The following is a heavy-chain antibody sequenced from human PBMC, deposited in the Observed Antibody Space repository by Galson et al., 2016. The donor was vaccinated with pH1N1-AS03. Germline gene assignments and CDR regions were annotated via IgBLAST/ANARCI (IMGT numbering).Heavy chain of an antibody. Sequence: SLRLSCAAPGFSFSSYTMSWVRQAPGKGLEWVSGISASGGTTYYADSVKGRFTISRDNSMDTLDLQMSSLRDEDTAVYYCVKEGLAAATFDDWGQGTLVIVSS. CDR2: ISASGGTT. J-gene: IGHJ4*02. V-gene: IGHV3-23*01. CDR3: VKEGLAAATFDD. D-gene: IGHD6-13*01. CDR1: GFSFSSYT.